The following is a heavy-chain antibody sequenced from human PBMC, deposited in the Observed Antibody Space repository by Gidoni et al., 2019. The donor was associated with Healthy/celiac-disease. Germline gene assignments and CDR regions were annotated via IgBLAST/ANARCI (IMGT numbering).Heavy chain of an antibody. D-gene: IGHD3-9*01. CDR3: AKDGGVRYFDWLSYNWFDP. CDR1: GFTFSIYA. V-gene: IGHV3-23*01. J-gene: IGHJ5*02. Sequence: EVQLLESGGGLVQPGGSLSLSCADSGFTFSIYAMSWVRQAPGKGLEWVSAISGSGGSTYYADSVKGRFTISRDNSKNTLYLQMNSLRAEDTAVYYCAKDGGVRYFDWLSYNWFDPWGQGTLVTVSS. CDR2: ISGSGGST.